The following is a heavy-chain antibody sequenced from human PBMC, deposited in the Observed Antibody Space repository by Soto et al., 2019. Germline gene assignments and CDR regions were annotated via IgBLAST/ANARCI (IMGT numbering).Heavy chain of an antibody. CDR3: GRDQGPTVTLAGDH. D-gene: IGHD4-17*01. CDR1: GFTVSRNY. Sequence: EVRLVESGGGLVQPGGSLRLSCAASGFTVSRNYMRWVRQAPGKGLEWVSLIYSTGSTDYADSVKGRFTISRDSSKNTLYLQMNNLRVEDTAVYYCGRDQGPTVTLAGDHWGRGTLVTVSS. CDR2: IYSTGST. J-gene: IGHJ4*02. V-gene: IGHV3-66*01.